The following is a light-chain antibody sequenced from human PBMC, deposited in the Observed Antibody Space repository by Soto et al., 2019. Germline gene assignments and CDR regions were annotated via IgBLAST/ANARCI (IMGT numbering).Light chain of an antibody. V-gene: IGLV2-23*02. CDR3: CSYAGSRV. J-gene: IGLJ2*01. CDR2: EVS. CDR1: SSDVGSYNL. Sequence: QSALTQPASVSGSPGQSITISCTGTSSDVGSYNLVSWYQQHPGKAPKLMIYEVSKRPSGVSNRFSGSKSGNTASLTISGLQAEDEADYYCCSYAGSRVFGGGTK.